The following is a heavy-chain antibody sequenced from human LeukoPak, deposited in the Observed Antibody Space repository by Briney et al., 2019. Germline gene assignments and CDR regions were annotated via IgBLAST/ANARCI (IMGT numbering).Heavy chain of an antibody. CDR1: GGSINSYY. D-gene: IGHD6-13*01. J-gene: IGHJ3*02. CDR3: AREQQFRDAFDI. CDR2: IYYSGST. V-gene: IGHV4-59*06. Sequence: SETLSLTCTVSGGSINSYYWSWIRQYPGRGLEWIGYIYYSGSTYYNPSLKSRVTISLETSKNQFSLKLTSVTAADTAVYYCAREQQFRDAFDIWGQGTMVTVSS.